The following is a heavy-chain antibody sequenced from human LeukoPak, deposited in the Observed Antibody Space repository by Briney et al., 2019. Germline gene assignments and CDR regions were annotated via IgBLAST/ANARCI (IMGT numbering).Heavy chain of an antibody. CDR2: INQDGSEK. CDR3: AKQQHNYYYGSGSYYDY. Sequence: GGSLRLSCVASGFTFSGHWMSWVRQAPGKGLEWVANINQDGSEKQYVDSVKGRFTISRDNSKNTLYLQMNSLRAEDTAVYYCAKQQHNYYYGSGSYYDYWGQGTLVTVSS. CDR1: GFTFSGHW. V-gene: IGHV3-7*03. D-gene: IGHD3-10*01. J-gene: IGHJ4*02.